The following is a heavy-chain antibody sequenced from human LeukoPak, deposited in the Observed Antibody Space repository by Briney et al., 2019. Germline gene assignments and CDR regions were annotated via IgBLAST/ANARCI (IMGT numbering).Heavy chain of an antibody. D-gene: IGHD2-2*01. CDR3: ARDVVVVPAAPYYYGMDV. Sequence: SETLSLTCTVSGGSISSYYWSWIRQPAGKGLEWIGRIYTSGSTNYNPPLKSRVTMSVDTSKNQFSLKLSSVTAADTAVYYCARDVVVVPAAPYYYGMDVWGQGTTVTVSS. CDR1: GGSISSYY. V-gene: IGHV4-4*07. J-gene: IGHJ6*02. CDR2: IYTSGST.